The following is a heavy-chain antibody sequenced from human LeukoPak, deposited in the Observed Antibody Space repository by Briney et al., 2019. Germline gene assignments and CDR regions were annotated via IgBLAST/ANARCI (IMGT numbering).Heavy chain of an antibody. CDR3: ATSLLWFGELPLDAFDN. Sequence: ASVKVSCKASGYTFTGYYMHWVRQAPGQGLEWMGWINPNSGGTNYAQKFQGRVTMTRDTSISTAYMELSRLRSDDTAVYYCATSLLWFGELPLDAFDNWGQGTMVTVSS. D-gene: IGHD3-10*01. V-gene: IGHV1-2*02. CDR1: GYTFTGYY. J-gene: IGHJ3*02. CDR2: INPNSGGT.